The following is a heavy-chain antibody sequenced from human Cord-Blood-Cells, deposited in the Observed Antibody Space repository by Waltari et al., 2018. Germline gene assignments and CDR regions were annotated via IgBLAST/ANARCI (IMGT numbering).Heavy chain of an antibody. V-gene: IGHV3-49*04. CDR1: GFTFGDYA. D-gene: IGHD1-7*01. CDR3: TRDGRLELRAFDY. CDR2: IRSKAYGGTT. Sequence: EVQLVESGGGLVQPGRSLRLSCTASGFTFGDYAMSWVRQAPGKGLEWVGFIRSKAYGGTTEYAASVKGRFTISRDDSKSIAYLQMNSLKTEDTAVYYCTRDGRLELRAFDYWGQGTLVTVSS. J-gene: IGHJ4*02.